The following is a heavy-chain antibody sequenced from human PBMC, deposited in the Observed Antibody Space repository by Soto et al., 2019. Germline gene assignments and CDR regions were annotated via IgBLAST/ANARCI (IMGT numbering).Heavy chain of an antibody. J-gene: IGHJ6*02. V-gene: IGHV5-10-1*01. CDR2: IDPSDSYT. CDR3: ARMEIGYCSSTSCYGMDV. D-gene: IGHD2-2*01. Sequence: GDSLKISCKGSGYSFTSYWISWVRQMPGKGLEWMGRIDPSDSYTNYSPSFQGHVTISADKSISTAYLQWSSLKASDTAMYYCARMEIGYCSSTSCYGMDVWGQGTTVTVSS. CDR1: GYSFTSYW.